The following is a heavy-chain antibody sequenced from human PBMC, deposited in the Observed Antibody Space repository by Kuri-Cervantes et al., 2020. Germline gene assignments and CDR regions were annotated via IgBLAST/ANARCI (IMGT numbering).Heavy chain of an antibody. V-gene: IGHV3-48*01. CDR3: AKDVDTAIYFDY. Sequence: GGSLRLSCAASGFTFTSYSMNWVRQAPGKGLEWVSYISSSGSTIYYADSVKGRFTISRDNARASLYLQMNSLRAEDTTVYYCAKDVDTAIYFDYWGQGTLVTVSS. J-gene: IGHJ4*02. CDR2: ISSSGSTI. D-gene: IGHD5-18*01. CDR1: GFTFTSYS.